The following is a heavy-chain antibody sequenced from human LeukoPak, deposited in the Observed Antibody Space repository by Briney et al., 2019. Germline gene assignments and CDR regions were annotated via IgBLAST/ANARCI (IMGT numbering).Heavy chain of an antibody. CDR3: AREGSGWYGHYFDY. V-gene: IGHV1-3*01. CDR1: GYTFTSYA. J-gene: IGHJ4*02. D-gene: IGHD6-19*01. CDR2: INAGNGNT. Sequence: ASVKVSCKASGYTFTSYAMHWVRQAPGQRLEWMGWINAGNGNTKYSQKFQGRVTITRDTSASTAYMELSSLRSDDTAVYYCAREGSGWYGHYFDYWGQGTLVTVSS.